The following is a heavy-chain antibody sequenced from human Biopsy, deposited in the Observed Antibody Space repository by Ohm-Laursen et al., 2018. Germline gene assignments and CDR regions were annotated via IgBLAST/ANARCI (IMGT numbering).Heavy chain of an antibody. Sequence: SDTLSLTCTVSGGSISSDYWSWIRQTPGKGLEWIGYIYYSGSTNYNPSLKSRVTISVDTSKNQFSLMLTSVTAADTAVYYCARWTPEYDSSRYYLDAFDIWGQGTKVTVSS. CDR1: GGSISSDY. J-gene: IGHJ3*02. CDR2: IYYSGST. V-gene: IGHV4-59*07. D-gene: IGHD3-22*01. CDR3: ARWTPEYDSSRYYLDAFDI.